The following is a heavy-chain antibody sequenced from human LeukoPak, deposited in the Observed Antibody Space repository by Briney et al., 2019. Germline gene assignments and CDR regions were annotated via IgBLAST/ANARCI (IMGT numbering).Heavy chain of an antibody. J-gene: IGHJ4*02. CDR3: ARSLGPAAILGYYFDY. CDR2: ISAYNGNT. Sequence: ASVKVSCKASGYTFTSYGISWVRQAPEQGLEWMGWISAYNGNTNYAQKLQGRVTMTTDTSTSTAYMELRSLRSDDTAVYYCARSLGPAAILGYYFDYWGQGTLVTVSS. V-gene: IGHV1-18*01. D-gene: IGHD2-2*02. CDR1: GYTFTSYG.